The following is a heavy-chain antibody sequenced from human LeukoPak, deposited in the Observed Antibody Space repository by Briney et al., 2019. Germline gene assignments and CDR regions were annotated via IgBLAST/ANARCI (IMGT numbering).Heavy chain of an antibody. J-gene: IGHJ6*03. CDR2: ISGSGGST. Sequence: GGSLRLSCAASGSTFSSYAMSWVRQAPGKGLEWVSAISGSGGSTYYADSVKGRFTISRDNSKNTLYLQMNSLRAEDTAVYYCAKDGLLWFGEYSYYYMDVWGKGTTVTVSS. D-gene: IGHD3-10*01. V-gene: IGHV3-23*01. CDR3: AKDGLLWFGEYSYYYMDV. CDR1: GSTFSSYA.